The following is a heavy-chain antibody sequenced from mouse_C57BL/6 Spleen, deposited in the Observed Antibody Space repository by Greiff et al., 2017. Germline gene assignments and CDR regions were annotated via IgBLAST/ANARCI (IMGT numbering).Heavy chain of an antibody. Sequence: QVQLQQSGPELVKPGASVKISCKASGYTFTDYYINWVKQRPGQGLEWIGWIFPGSGSTYYNEKFKGKATLTVDKSSSTAYMLLSSLTSEDSAVYFCARSYYYGTLLYFDVWGTGTTVTVSS. CDR1: GYTFTDYY. J-gene: IGHJ1*03. V-gene: IGHV1-75*01. CDR3: ARSYYYGTLLYFDV. D-gene: IGHD1-1*01. CDR2: IFPGSGST.